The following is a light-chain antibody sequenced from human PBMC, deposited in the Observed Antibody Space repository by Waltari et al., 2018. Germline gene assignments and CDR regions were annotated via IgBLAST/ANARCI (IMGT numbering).Light chain of an antibody. CDR1: QSVSSF. CDR2: DAS. CDR3: QQRSNWPPLT. Sequence: EIVLTPSPATLSLSPGERATLSCPASQSVSSFFAWFQQKPGQAPRPLIHDASHRATGIPARFSGSGSVTDFTLTISSLEPEDFAVYYCQQRSNWPPLTFGGGTKVEIK. J-gene: IGKJ4*01. V-gene: IGKV3-11*01.